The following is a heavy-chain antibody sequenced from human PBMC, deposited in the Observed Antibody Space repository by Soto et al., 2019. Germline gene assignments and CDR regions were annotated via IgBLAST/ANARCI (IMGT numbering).Heavy chain of an antibody. CDR2: IYYNGNT. J-gene: IGHJ4*02. V-gene: IGHV4-59*11. CDR1: GGAINDHY. Sequence: QVQLQESGPGLVKPSETLSLTCTLSGGAINDHYWSFIRQPPGKGLEWIGYIYYNGNTNYNPSLESPVTISVDRSRNQFSLRLTSLTAADTAVYYCARVRTGYFDYWGRGALVTVSS. D-gene: IGHD3-9*01. CDR3: ARVRTGYFDY.